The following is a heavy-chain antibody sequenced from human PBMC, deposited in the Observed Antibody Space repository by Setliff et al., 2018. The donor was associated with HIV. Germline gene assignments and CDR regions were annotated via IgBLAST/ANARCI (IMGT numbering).Heavy chain of an antibody. CDR2: INAGNGNI. CDR1: GYTFTSYA. CDR3: ARECHIAAADARLANYFDY. Sequence: GASVKVSCKASGYTFTSYAMHWVRQAPGQRLEWMGWINAGNGNIRYSQKFQGRVTLTRDTSASTVYLDLSSLRSEDTAIYYCARECHIAAADARLANYFDYWGQGTLVTVSS. D-gene: IGHD6-13*01. J-gene: IGHJ4*02. V-gene: IGHV1-3*01.